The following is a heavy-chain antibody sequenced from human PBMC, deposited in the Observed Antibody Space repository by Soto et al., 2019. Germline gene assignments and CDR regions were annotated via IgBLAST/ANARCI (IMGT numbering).Heavy chain of an antibody. V-gene: IGHV4-59*01. D-gene: IGHD3-22*01. CDR1: GGSISTYY. J-gene: IGHJ4*02. CDR2: VYYTGTT. Sequence: SETLSLTCTVSGGSISTYYWSWIRQPPGKGLEWIGYVYYTGTTNYNPSLESRVTISVDTSKNQFSLKLSSVTAADTAVYYCARATYYYDRSGYLYNFDYWGQGTLVTVSS. CDR3: ARATYYYDRSGYLYNFDY.